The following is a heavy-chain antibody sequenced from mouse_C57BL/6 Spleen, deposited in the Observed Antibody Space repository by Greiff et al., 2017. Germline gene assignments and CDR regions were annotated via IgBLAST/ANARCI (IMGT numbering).Heavy chain of an antibody. J-gene: IGHJ2*01. V-gene: IGHV1-59*01. CDR2: IDPSDSYT. Sequence: QVQLQQPGAELVRPGTSVKLSCKASGYTFTSYWMHWVKQRPGQGLEWIGVIDPSDSYTNYNQKFKGKATLTVDTSSSTAYMQLSSLTSEDSAVYYCARSRGGSVDYWGQGTTLTVSS. CDR3: ARSRGGSVDY. CDR1: GYTFTSYW.